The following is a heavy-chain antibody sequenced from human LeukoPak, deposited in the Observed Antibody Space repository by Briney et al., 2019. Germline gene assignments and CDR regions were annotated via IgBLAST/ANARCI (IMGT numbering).Heavy chain of an antibody. V-gene: IGHV1-8*01. D-gene: IGHD6-19*01. CDR3: ARALAVAGDNWFDP. CDR2: MNPNSGNT. J-gene: IGHJ5*02. CDR1: GYTFTSSD. Sequence: ASVKVSCTASGYTFTSSDFNWVRQATGQGLEWMGWMNPNSGNTGYAQKFQGRVTMTRDTSISTAYMELSSLRSEDTAVYYCARALAVAGDNWFDPWGQGTLVTVSS.